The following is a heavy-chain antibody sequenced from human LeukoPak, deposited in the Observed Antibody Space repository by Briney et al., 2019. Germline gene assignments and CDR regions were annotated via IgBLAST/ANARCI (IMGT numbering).Heavy chain of an antibody. CDR2: IYHSGST. D-gene: IGHD1-26*01. V-gene: IGHV4-30-2*01. CDR1: GGSISSGGYS. Sequence: SETLSLTCAVSGGSISSGGYSWSWIRQPPGKGLEWIGYIYHSGSTYYNPSLKSRVTISVDRSKNQFSLKLSSVTAADTAVYYCARLKSGVGWFDPWGQGTLVTVSS. J-gene: IGHJ5*02. CDR3: ARLKSGVGWFDP.